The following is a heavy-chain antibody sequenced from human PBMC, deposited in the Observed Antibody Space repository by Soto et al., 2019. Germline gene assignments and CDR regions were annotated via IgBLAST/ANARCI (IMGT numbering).Heavy chain of an antibody. J-gene: IGHJ4*02. CDR2: ISAYNGNT. CDR1: GYTFTSYG. V-gene: IGHV1-18*04. CDR3: ARFRTGTTPTPYFDY. Sequence: ASVKVSCKASGYTFTSYGISWVRQAPGQGLEWMGWISAYNGNTNYAQKLQGRVTMTTDTSTSTAYMELRSLRSDDTAVYYCARFRTGTTPTPYFDYWGQGTLVTVSS. D-gene: IGHD1-7*01.